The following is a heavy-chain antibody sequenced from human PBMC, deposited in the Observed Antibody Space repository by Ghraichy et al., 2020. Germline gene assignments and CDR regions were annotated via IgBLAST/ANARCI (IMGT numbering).Heavy chain of an antibody. CDR1: GYTFTGYY. D-gene: IGHD2-2*01. CDR2: INPNSGGT. V-gene: IGHV1-2*02. J-gene: IGHJ4*02. Sequence: ASVKVSCKASGYTFTGYYMHWVRQAPGQGLEWMGWINPNSGGTNYAQKFQGRVTMTRDTSISTAYMELSRLRSDDTAVYYCARGTRPGLVVVPAAMSLWGQGTLVTVSS. CDR3: ARGTRPGLVVVPAAMSL.